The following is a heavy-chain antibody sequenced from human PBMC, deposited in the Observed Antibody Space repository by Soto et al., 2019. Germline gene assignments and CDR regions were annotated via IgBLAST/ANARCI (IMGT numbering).Heavy chain of an antibody. CDR3: ASLRRYDSSGYPNYYYYYGMDV. Sequence: ASAMVSWKNSGYTFTSCAMHWVRQAPGQRLEWMGWINAGNGNTKYSQKFQGRVTITRDTSASTAYMELSSLRSEDTAVYYCASLRRYDSSGYPNYYYYYGMDVWG. D-gene: IGHD3-22*01. CDR1: GYTFTSCA. V-gene: IGHV1-3*01. CDR2: INAGNGNT. J-gene: IGHJ6*02.